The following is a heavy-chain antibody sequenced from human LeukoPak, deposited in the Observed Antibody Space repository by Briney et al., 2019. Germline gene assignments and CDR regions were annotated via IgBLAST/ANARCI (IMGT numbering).Heavy chain of an antibody. CDR3: ASYYYDSSGYWVHAFDI. J-gene: IGHJ3*02. CDR1: GFTFSSYE. CDR2: SSSSGSTI. D-gene: IGHD3-22*01. V-gene: IGHV3-48*03. Sequence: GGSLRLSCAASGFTFSSYEMNWVRQAPGKGLEWVSHSSSSGSTIYYAGSVKGRFTISRDNAKNSLYLQMNSLRAEDTAVYYCASYYYDSSGYWVHAFDIWGQGAMVTVSS.